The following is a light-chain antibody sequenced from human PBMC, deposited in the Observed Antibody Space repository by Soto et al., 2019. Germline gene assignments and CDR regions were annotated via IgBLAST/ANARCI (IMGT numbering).Light chain of an antibody. CDR2: DAS. CDR3: QQYISYPYT. CDR1: QTTNTW. J-gene: IGKJ2*01. V-gene: IGKV1-5*01. Sequence: DIQMTQFPSTLSASVGDRVTITCRASQTTNTWLAWYQQKPGTAPKLLIYDASSLEGGVPSRFSASGSGTEFTLTISSLQPDDLATYYCQQYISYPYTFGQGTKVEI.